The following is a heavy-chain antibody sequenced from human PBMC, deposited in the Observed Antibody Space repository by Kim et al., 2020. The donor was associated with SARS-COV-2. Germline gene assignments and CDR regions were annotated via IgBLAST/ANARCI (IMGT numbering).Heavy chain of an antibody. CDR1: GFTFDDYA. CDR2: ISWNSGSI. Sequence: GGSLRLSCAASGFTFDDYAMHWVRQAPGKGLEWVSGISWNSGSIGYADSVKGRFTISRDNAKNSLYLQMNSLRAEDTALYYCAKDIVRRRGHAFDIWGQGTMVTVSS. CDR3: AKDIVRRRGHAFDI. D-gene: IGHD3-10*01. V-gene: IGHV3-9*01. J-gene: IGHJ3*02.